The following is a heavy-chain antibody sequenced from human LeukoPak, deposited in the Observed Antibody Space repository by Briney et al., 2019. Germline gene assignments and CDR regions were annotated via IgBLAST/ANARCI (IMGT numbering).Heavy chain of an antibody. V-gene: IGHV3-23*01. J-gene: IGHJ4*02. CDR3: ARGNPGDTFWSGYPFYFDY. CDR1: GFTFTKCA. CDR2: ITATGDTA. Sequence: GGSLRLSCVASGFTFTKCAMSWIRQAPGKGLEWVAIITATGDTAYYADSVKGRFTISRHNSKNTLYLQMNSLRAEDTAVYYCARGNPGDTFWSGYPFYFDYWGQGTLVTVSS. D-gene: IGHD3-3*01.